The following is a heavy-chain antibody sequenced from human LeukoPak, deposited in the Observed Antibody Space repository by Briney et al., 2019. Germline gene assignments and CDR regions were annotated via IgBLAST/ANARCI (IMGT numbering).Heavy chain of an antibody. V-gene: IGHV4-34*01. J-gene: IGHJ6*03. CDR1: GGSFSGYY. CDR2: INHSGST. D-gene: IGHD2-2*01. Sequence: PSETLSLTCAVYGGSFSGYYWSWIRQPPGKGLEWIGEINHSGSTNYNPSLKSRVTISVDTSKNQFSLKLSSVTAADTAVYYCARLRRVPAAITRFYYYYYMDVWGKGTTVTVS. CDR3: ARLRRVPAAITRFYYYYYMDV.